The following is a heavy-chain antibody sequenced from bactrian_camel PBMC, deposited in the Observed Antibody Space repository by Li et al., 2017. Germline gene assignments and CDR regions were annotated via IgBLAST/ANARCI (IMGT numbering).Heavy chain of an antibody. CDR2: HRGDALL. V-gene: IGHV3S53*01. D-gene: IGHD2*01. Sequence: HVQLVESGGGSVQAGGSLRLTCVASTYAYTMAWFRQAPGKEPEGVAAHRGDALLSYADSAKGRFTISKDNAKNTLYLQMNSLKPEDTATYYCAADIRCSPYEYPYWGQGTQVTVS. J-gene: IGHJ4*01. CDR3: AADIRCSPYEYPY. CDR1: TYAYT.